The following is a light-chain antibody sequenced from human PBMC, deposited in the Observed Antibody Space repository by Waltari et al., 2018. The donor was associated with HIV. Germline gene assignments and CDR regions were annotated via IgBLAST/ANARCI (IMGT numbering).Light chain of an antibody. Sequence: ETVITQSPGALSVSPGERVTLSCRASQSVSTNLAWYQQQPGQPPRLLIYGASARATDGPARFSGSGSGTEFNLTSAALRSEDLAVYFCQQYNSWPRTFGPGSKVNIK. CDR1: QSVSTN. J-gene: IGKJ3*01. CDR2: GAS. V-gene: IGKV3-15*01. CDR3: QQYNSWPRT.